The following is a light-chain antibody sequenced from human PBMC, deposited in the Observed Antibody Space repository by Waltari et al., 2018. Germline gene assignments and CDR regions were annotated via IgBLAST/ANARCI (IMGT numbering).Light chain of an antibody. V-gene: IGKV2D-29*01. CDR3: MQSIQLPRT. CDR2: EVS. CDR1: HSLLQSHGMSN. Sequence: HSLLQSHGMSNLVWYLQRPVQPPQILIQEVSNRFSDVPDRCSGSGSWTYFTLKISRVEADEVLVYYCMQSIQLPRTFGGGTNVEIK. J-gene: IGKJ4*01.